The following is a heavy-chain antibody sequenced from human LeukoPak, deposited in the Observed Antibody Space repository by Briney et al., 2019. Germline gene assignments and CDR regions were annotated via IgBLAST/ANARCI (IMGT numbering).Heavy chain of an antibody. CDR2: IYHSGST. J-gene: IGHJ5*02. D-gene: IGHD6-13*01. CDR3: ARRIAAAGTGRGWFGP. Sequence: SETLSLTCAVSGGSISSGGYSWSWIRQPPGKGLEWIGYIYHSGSTYYNPSLKSRVTISVDRSKNQFSLKLSSVTAADTAVYYCARRIAAAGTGRGWFGPWGQGTLVTVSS. CDR1: GGSISSGGYS. V-gene: IGHV4-30-2*01.